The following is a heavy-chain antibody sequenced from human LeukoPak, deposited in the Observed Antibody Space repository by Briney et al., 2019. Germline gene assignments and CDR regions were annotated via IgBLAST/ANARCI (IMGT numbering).Heavy chain of an antibody. CDR3: ARAAYVDIVATIYYFDY. Sequence: SESLSLTCAVYGGSFSGYYWRWIRQPLGKGLEWIGEINHSGSTNYNPSLKSRVTISVDTAKNQFSLKLSSVTAADTAVYYCARAAYVDIVATIYYFDYWGQGTLVTVSS. J-gene: IGHJ4*02. CDR1: GGSFSGYY. D-gene: IGHD5-12*01. CDR2: INHSGST. V-gene: IGHV4-34*01.